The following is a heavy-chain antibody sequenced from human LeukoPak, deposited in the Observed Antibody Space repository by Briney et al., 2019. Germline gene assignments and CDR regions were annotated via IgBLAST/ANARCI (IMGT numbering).Heavy chain of an antibody. V-gene: IGHV4-38-2*02. CDR1: GYSISSGYY. CDR3: ARGENYYGSGSYYPNYYYYYMDV. CDR2: IYHSGST. Sequence: SETLSLTCTVSGYSISSGYYWGWIRQPPGKGLEWIGSIYHSGSTYYNPSLKSRVTISVDTSKNQFSLKLSSVTAADTAVYYCARGENYYGSGSYYPNYYYYYMDVWGKGTTVTISS. J-gene: IGHJ6*03. D-gene: IGHD3-10*01.